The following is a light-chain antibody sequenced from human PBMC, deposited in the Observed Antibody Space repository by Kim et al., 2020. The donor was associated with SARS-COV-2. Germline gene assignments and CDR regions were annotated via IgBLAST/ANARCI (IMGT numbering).Light chain of an antibody. V-gene: IGKV3-20*01. CDR3: QQYGNSPYT. J-gene: IGKJ2*01. Sequence: EIVLTQSPGTLSLSPGERVTLSCRASQSVSNNYLAWYQQKPGQAPRLLIYGASSRATGIPDRFSGSGSGTDFTLTVSRLEPEDFAVYYCQQYGNSPYTFGQGTKLEI. CDR1: QSVSNNY. CDR2: GAS.